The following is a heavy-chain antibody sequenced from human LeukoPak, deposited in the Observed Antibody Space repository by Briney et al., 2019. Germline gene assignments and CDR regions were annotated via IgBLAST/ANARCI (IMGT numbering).Heavy chain of an antibody. CDR1: GYTFTGYY. D-gene: IGHD1-1*01. CDR2: TNPNSGGT. V-gene: IGHV1-2*02. Sequence: ASVKVSCKPSGYTFTGYYMHCVRQAPEQGLEWMGWTNPNSGGTNYAQKFQGRVTMTRDTSISTAYMELSRLRSADTAVYYCAITTPGPMDVWGKGTTVTVSS. CDR3: AITTPGPMDV. J-gene: IGHJ6*03.